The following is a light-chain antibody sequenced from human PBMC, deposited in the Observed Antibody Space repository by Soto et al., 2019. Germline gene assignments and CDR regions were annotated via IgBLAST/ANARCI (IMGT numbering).Light chain of an antibody. CDR2: DAS. Sequence: DIQMTQSPSTLSASLGDRVTITCRASQSVNTWLAWYQQKPGKAPKLLIYDASSLQSGVPSRFSGSGSGTEFTLTISSLQPDDFAAYYCQHYNSYSSTWTFGQGTKVEIK. CDR3: QHYNSYSSTWT. V-gene: IGKV1-5*01. J-gene: IGKJ1*01. CDR1: QSVNTW.